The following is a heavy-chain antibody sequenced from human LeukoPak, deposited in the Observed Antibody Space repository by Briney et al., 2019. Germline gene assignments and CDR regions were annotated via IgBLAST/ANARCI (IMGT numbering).Heavy chain of an antibody. D-gene: IGHD3-22*01. V-gene: IGHV5-51*01. CDR3: ARHGLNYYDSSGYYFDY. J-gene: IGHJ4*02. CDR2: IYPGDSDT. Sequence: GESLKISCKGSGYSFTSYWIGWVRQMPGKGLEWMGIIYPGDSDTRYSPSFQGQVTISADKSISTAYLQWSSLKASGTAMYYCARHGLNYYDSSGYYFDYWGQGTLVTVSS. CDR1: GYSFTSYW.